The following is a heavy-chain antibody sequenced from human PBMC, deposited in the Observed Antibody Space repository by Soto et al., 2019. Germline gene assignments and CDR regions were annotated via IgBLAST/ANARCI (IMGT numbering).Heavy chain of an antibody. J-gene: IGHJ6*02. CDR3: GAAAGTHYYGMDV. V-gene: IGHV3-23*01. CDR1: GFTFSSYA. Sequence: GESLKISCAASGFTFSSYAMSWVRQAPGKGLEWVSAISGSGGSTYYADSVKGRFTISRDNSKNTLYLQMNSLRAEDTAVYYCGAAAGTHYYGMDVWGQGTTVTVSS. CDR2: ISGSGGST. D-gene: IGHD6-13*01.